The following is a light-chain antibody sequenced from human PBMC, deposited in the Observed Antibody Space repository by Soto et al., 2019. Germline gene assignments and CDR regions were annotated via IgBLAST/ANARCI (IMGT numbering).Light chain of an antibody. V-gene: IGKV1-39*01. CDR3: QQGYSTPLT. J-gene: IGKJ4*01. Sequence: DIQMTQSPSSLSASVGDRVTITCRASQSISTYLNWYQQKPGKAPKLLIYAASSLQSGVPSRFSGSGSGTDFTLTVSSLQPEDFATYFCQQGYSTPLTFGGGTTVDIK. CDR1: QSISTY. CDR2: AAS.